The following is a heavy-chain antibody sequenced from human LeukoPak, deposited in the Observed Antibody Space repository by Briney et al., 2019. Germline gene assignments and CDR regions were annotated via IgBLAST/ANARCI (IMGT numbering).Heavy chain of an antibody. CDR3: AKSRSSEARAGSNY. CDR2: ISGSGGGT. Sequence: GGSLRLSCEASGVTFSSYVMSWVRQAPGKGPEWVSGISGSGGGTYYADSVKGRFTISRDNSKNTLYLQLNSLRAEDTAVYYCAKSRSSEARAGSNYWGQGTLVTVSS. J-gene: IGHJ4*02. V-gene: IGHV3-23*01. D-gene: IGHD6-6*01. CDR1: GVTFSSYV.